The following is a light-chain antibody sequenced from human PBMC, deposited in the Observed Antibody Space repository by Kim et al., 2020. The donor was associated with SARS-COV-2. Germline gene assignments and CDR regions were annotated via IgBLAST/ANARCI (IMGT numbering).Light chain of an antibody. J-gene: IGKJ1*01. CDR2: DAS. V-gene: IGKV1-5*01. Sequence: ASVGDRVTITCRASQSISSWLAWYQQKPGKAPKLLIYDASSLESGVPSRFSGSGSGTEFTLTISSLQPDDFATYYCQQYNSYSWTFGQGTKLEI. CDR1: QSISSW. CDR3: QQYNSYSWT.